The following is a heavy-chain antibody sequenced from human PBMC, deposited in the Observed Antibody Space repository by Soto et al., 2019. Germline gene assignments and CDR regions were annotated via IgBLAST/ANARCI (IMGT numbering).Heavy chain of an antibody. Sequence: SETLSLTCTVSGGSISSYYWSWIRQPPGKGLEWIGYIYYSGSTNYNPSLKSRVTISVDTSKNQFSLKLSSVTAADTAVYYCARYRDGYNSDYWGQGTLVTVSS. CDR1: GGSISSYY. CDR2: IYYSGST. CDR3: ARYRDGYNSDY. J-gene: IGHJ4*02. V-gene: IGHV4-59*01. D-gene: IGHD5-12*01.